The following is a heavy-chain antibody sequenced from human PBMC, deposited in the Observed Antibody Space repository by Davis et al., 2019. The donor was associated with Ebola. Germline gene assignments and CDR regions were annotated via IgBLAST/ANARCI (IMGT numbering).Heavy chain of an antibody. V-gene: IGHV4-59*12. D-gene: IGHD3-3*01. CDR1: DCSISSYS. J-gene: IGHJ4*02. CDR2: ISYSGST. Sequence: SETLSLPCTVPDCSISSYSWSCIRQPPGKGLAGHGYISYSGSTNYNPSLKSRVTISVDTSKNQFSLKLSSVTAADTAVYYCARRRFLEWLLYGYFDYWGQGTLVTVSS. CDR3: ARRRFLEWLLYGYFDY.